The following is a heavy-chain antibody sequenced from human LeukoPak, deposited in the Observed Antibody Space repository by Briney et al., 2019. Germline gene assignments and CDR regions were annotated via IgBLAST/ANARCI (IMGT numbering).Heavy chain of an antibody. CDR1: GYTFTGCY. J-gene: IGHJ1*01. Sequence: ASVKVSCKASGYTFTGCYMHWVRQAPGQGLEWMGRINHNSGGTNYAQKFQRRVTMTRNTSISTAYMELNRQISDDTAVYYCARGRHVLRYFDWAGEYFQHWGQGTLVTVSS. CDR3: ARGRHVLRYFDWAGEYFQH. V-gene: IGHV1-2*06. D-gene: IGHD3-9*01. CDR2: INHNSGGT.